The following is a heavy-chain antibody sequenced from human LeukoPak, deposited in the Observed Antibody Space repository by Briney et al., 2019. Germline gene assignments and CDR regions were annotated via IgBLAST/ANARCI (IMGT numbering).Heavy chain of an antibody. CDR1: GGSISSGGYY. D-gene: IGHD2-15*01. J-gene: IGHJ5*02. V-gene: IGHV4-31*03. CDR3: AREGLQGWFDP. CDR2: IYYSGST. Sequence: PSETLSLTCTVSGGSISSGGYYWSWIRQHPGKGLEWIGYIYYSGSTYYNPSLKSRVTISVDTSKNQFSLKLSSVTAADTAVYYCAREGLQGWFDPWGQGTLVTVSS.